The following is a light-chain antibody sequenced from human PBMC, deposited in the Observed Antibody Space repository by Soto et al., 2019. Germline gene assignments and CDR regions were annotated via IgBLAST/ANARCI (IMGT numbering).Light chain of an antibody. CDR3: QQYSNWPPWT. J-gene: IGKJ1*01. CDR2: RAS. CDR1: QSLSGN. Sequence: EIVMTQSPPTLAVSRGGTATLSCRPSQSLSGNLAWYQQKPGQAPRLLIFRASTRATGVPARFSGRGSGTDFTLTISGLQSEDFAVYYCQQYSNWPPWTFGQGTKVDIK. V-gene: IGKV3-15*01.